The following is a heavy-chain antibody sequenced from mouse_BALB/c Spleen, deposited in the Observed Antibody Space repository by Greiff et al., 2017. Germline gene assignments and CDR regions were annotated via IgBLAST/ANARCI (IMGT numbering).Heavy chain of an antibody. Sequence: EVQLVESGGGLVKPGGSLKLSCAASGFTFSSYAMSWVRQTPEKRLEWVASISSGGSTYYPDSVKGRFTISRDNARNILYLQMSSLRSEDTAMYYCARSVVTTVVDGDWYFDVWGAGTTVTVSS. CDR3: ARSVVTTVVDGDWYFDV. CDR2: ISSGGST. J-gene: IGHJ1*01. V-gene: IGHV5-6-5*01. D-gene: IGHD1-1*01. CDR1: GFTFSSYA.